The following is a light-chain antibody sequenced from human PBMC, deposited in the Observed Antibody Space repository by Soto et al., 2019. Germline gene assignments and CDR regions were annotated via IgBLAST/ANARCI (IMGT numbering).Light chain of an antibody. Sequence: DIQMTQSPSSLSASVGDRFTITCRASQSIATYLNWYQQNSGNAPNLLIYVASTLQSGVPSRFSRSGSGTDFTLTISSLQPEDFATYYCQQTYRTPRTFGQGTKVEIK. CDR3: QQTYRTPRT. V-gene: IGKV1-39*01. CDR2: VAS. CDR1: QSIATY. J-gene: IGKJ1*01.